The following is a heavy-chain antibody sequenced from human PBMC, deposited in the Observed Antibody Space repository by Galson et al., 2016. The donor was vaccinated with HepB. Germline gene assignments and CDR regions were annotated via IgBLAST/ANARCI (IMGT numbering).Heavy chain of an antibody. D-gene: IGHD6-19*01. CDR1: GFTFSNVW. V-gene: IGHV3-15*07. CDR2: IKSKVDGGAA. J-gene: IGHJ4*02. Sequence: SLRLSCAASGFTFSNVWMNWVRQAPGKGLEWVGRIKSKVDGGAADYAAPVKGRFTISGDDSKNTLYLQMTGLKTEDTAGYYCTTVLSTASMSGWYDWGFDSWGQGTLVTVSS. CDR3: TTVLSTASMSGWYDWGFDS.